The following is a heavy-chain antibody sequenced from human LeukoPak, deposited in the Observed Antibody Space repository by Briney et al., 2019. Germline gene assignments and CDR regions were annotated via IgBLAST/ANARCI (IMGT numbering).Heavy chain of an antibody. CDR3: ARRPLGKRIVGPTNVDNWFDP. V-gene: IGHV5-51*01. Sequence: GESLKISCKGSGYSFTSYWIAWVRQMPGKGLEWMGIIYPGDSDTRYSPSFQGQVTISADKSISTAYLQWSSLKASDTAMYYCARRPLGKRIVGPTNVDNWFDPWGQGTLVTVSS. CDR2: IYPGDSDT. CDR1: GYSFTSYW. J-gene: IGHJ5*02. D-gene: IGHD1-26*01.